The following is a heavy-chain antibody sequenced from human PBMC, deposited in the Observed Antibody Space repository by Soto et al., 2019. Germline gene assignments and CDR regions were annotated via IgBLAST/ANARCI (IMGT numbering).Heavy chain of an antibody. D-gene: IGHD3-16*01. CDR3: VKARGGLWAELDY. J-gene: IGHJ4*02. CDR2: ISWNSDNI. CDR1: GFTFDDYA. Sequence: GGSLRLSCAASGFTFDDYAMHWVRQAPGKGLEWVSGISWNSDNIGYADSVKGRFTISRDNAKNSLYLQMDSLRAEDTALFFCVKARGGLWAELDYWGQGSLVTVSS. V-gene: IGHV3-9*01.